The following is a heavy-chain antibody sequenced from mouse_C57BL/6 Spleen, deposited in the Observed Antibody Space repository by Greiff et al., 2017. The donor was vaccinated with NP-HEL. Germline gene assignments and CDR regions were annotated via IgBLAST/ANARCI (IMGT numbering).Heavy chain of an antibody. Sequence: VQLQQSGAELVKAGASVKMSCKASGYTFTSYWMHWVKQRLGQGLEWFAETNPTNGRTYYNEKFKSKATLTVDKSSSTAYMLLSGPTFEDSAVYYGERIKKIVATDFDYWGQGTTLAVSA. V-gene: IGHV1S81*02. CDR2: TNPTNGRT. J-gene: IGHJ2*01. CDR1: GYTFTSYW. D-gene: IGHD1-1*01. CDR3: ERIKKIVATDFDY.